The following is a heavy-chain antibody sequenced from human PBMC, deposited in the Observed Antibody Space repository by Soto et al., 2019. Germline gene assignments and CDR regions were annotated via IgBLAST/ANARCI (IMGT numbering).Heavy chain of an antibody. CDR2: VNPNSGNT. V-gene: IGHV1-8*01. CDR1: GYTFTSYD. J-gene: IGHJ3*02. D-gene: IGHD2-2*03. Sequence: GSSVKVSCKASGYTFTSYDINWVRQATGQGLEWMGWVNPNSGNTGYAQKFQGRVTMTRNTSISTAYMELSSLRSEDTAVYYCARGIGYCSSTSCSDDAFDIWGQGTMVTVSS. CDR3: ARGIGYCSSTSCSDDAFDI.